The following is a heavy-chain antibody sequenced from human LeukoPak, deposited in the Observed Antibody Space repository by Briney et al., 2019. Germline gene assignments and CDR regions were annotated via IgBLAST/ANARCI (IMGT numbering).Heavy chain of an antibody. CDR2: ISSSSSTI. D-gene: IGHD3-9*01. Sequence: GGSLRLSCAASGFTFSSYSMNWVRQAPGKGLEWVSYISSSSSTIYYADSVKGRFTISRDNAKNSLYLQMNSLRAEDTAVYYCTTTSDILTGYYIREISGFGYFDYWGQGTLVTVSS. V-gene: IGHV3-48*01. CDR1: GFTFSSYS. J-gene: IGHJ4*02. CDR3: TTTSDILTGYYIREISGFGYFDY.